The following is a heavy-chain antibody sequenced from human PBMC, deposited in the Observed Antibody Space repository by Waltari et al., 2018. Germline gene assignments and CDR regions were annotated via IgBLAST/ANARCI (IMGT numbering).Heavy chain of an antibody. J-gene: IGHJ2*01. CDR3: TRPRGPGPRGPGGLYWYFDL. CDR1: GYMFSHYG. CDR2: ITTYTGNT. Sequence: QVQLVQSGAEVKRPGASVTVSCKASGYMFSHYGICWVQQAPGQGLEWMGWITTYTGNTNLAQKFQGRVTMTADTSTNTAYMELTSLRSDDTAVYYCTRPRGPGPRGPGGLYWYFDLWGRGTLVTVSS. V-gene: IGHV1-18*01. D-gene: IGHD3-10*01.